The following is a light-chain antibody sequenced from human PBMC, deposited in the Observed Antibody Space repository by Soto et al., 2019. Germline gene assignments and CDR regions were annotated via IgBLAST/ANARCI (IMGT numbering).Light chain of an antibody. J-gene: IGKJ1*01. CDR3: QQYYSRES. V-gene: IGKV1-5*03. CDR2: KTS. Sequence: DIPMTQSPSIVSASVGDTVTITCRASQAVNPWLAWHQQKPGKVPRVLIYKTSDLENGVPSRFSGSGSGTEYTLTISNLQPDDVATYYCQQYYSRESFGQGTKV. CDR1: QAVNPW.